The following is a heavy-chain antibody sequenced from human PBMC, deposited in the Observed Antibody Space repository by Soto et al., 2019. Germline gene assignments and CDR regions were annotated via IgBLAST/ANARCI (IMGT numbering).Heavy chain of an antibody. CDR1: GGSFSGYY. Sequence: SETLSLTCAVYGGSFSGYYWSWIRQPPGKGLEWIGEINHSGSTNYNPSLKSRVTISVDTSKNRLAVKLRAVTAADTAVYYCARGLRVYAIVGYYYYDLDVLGKGSKVTVSS. V-gene: IGHV4-34*01. CDR3: ARGLRVYAIVGYYYYDLDV. CDR2: INHSGST. J-gene: IGHJ6*03. D-gene: IGHD2-8*01.